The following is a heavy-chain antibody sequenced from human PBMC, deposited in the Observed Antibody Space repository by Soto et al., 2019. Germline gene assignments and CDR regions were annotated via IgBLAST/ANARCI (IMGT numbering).Heavy chain of an antibody. CDR3: VRGASGWYDY. D-gene: IGHD6-19*01. CDR1: SDSISSYY. J-gene: IGHJ4*02. V-gene: IGHV4-4*07. CDR2: IYISGRT. Sequence: QVQLQESGPGLVKPSETLSLTCTVSSDSISSYYWSWIRQPAGKGLEWIGRIYISGRTNYNPSLKSRVTMSVDTSKNQFSLNLSSVTAADTAVYYCVRGASGWYDYWGQGTLVTVSS.